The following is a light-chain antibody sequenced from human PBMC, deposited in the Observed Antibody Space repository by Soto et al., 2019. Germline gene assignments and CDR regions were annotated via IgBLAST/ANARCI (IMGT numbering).Light chain of an antibody. CDR3: QQTYSNPRT. V-gene: IGKV1-39*01. CDR1: QSISIY. J-gene: IGKJ1*01. CDR2: ASS. Sequence: DIQMTQSPSSLSASVGDRVTITCRTSQSISIYLNWYQQIPGKAPKLLIYASSNLHTGVPSRFSGSASWTDFTLTISSLQPEDSATYYCQQTYSNPRTFGQGTKVEIK.